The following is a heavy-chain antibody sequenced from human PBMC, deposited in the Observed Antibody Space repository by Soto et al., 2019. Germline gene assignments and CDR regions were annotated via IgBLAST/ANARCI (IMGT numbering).Heavy chain of an antibody. Sequence: QVQLVQSGAEEKKPGASVKVSCKASGYTFTSYAMHWVHQAAGQRLEWMGWINAGNGNTKYSQKFQGRVTITRDTSASTAYMELSSLRSEDTAVYYCARGSGYYYWDDYWGQGTLVPVSS. V-gene: IGHV1-3*05. J-gene: IGHJ4*02. CDR1: GYTFTSYA. D-gene: IGHD3-22*01. CDR3: ARGSGYYYWDDY. CDR2: INAGNGNT.